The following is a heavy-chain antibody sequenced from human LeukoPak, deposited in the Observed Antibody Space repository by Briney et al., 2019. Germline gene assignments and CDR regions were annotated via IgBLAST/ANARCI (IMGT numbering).Heavy chain of an antibody. CDR1: GYTLTELS. J-gene: IGHJ4*02. Sequence: GASVKVSCKASGYTLTELSMHWVRQAPGKGLEWMGGFDPEDGETIYAQKFQGRVTMTEDTSTDTAYMELSSLRSKDTAVYCCATGGLGYDYVWGSYRPPNFDSWDQGTLVTVSS. CDR2: FDPEDGET. CDR3: ATGGLGYDYVWGSYRPPNFDS. D-gene: IGHD3-16*02. V-gene: IGHV1-24*01.